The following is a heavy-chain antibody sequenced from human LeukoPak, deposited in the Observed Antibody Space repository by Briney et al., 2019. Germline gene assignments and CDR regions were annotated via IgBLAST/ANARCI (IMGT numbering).Heavy chain of an antibody. Sequence: SVKVSCKASGFTFTSSAVQWVRQARGQRLEWIGWIVVGSGNTNYAQKFQERVTITRDMSTSTAYMELSSLRAEDTAVYYCARDGYYDFWSGPFDFWGQGTLVTVSS. CDR3: ARDGYYDFWSGPFDF. CDR2: IVVGSGNT. V-gene: IGHV1-58*01. D-gene: IGHD3-3*01. CDR1: GFTFTSSA. J-gene: IGHJ4*02.